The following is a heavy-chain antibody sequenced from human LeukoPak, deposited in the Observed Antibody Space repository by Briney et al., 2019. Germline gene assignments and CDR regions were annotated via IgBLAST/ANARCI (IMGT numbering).Heavy chain of an antibody. CDR3: ARDLYYYVPGSFYYYYYMEV. D-gene: IGHD3-10*02. J-gene: IGHJ6*03. V-gene: IGHV1-2*02. Sequence: ASVKVSCKASGYTFTGYYMHWVRQAPGQGLEWMGWINPNSGGTNYAQKFQGRVTMTRDTSISTAYMELSRLRSDDTAVYYCARDLYYYVPGSFYYYYYMEVWAKGPRSPSP. CDR1: GYTFTGYY. CDR2: INPNSGGT.